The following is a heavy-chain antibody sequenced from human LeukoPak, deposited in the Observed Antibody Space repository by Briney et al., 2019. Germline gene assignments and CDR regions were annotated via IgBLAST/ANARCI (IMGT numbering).Heavy chain of an antibody. D-gene: IGHD2-8*02. CDR3: ARDTGTDYFDY. CDR1: GFTFSSYA. J-gene: IGHJ4*02. CDR2: ISYDGSNK. Sequence: PGGSLRLSCAASGFTFSSYAMHWVRQAPGKGLEWVAVISYDGSNKYYADSVKGRFTISRDNSKNTLYLQMNSLRAEDTAVYYCARDTGTDYFDYWGQGTLVTVFS. V-gene: IGHV3-30-3*01.